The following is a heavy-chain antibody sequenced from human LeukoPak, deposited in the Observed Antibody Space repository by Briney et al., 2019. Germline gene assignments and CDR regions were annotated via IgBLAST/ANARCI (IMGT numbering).Heavy chain of an antibody. V-gene: IGHV4-39*01. CDR3: ARSRIAAADFDY. CDR2: IYYSGST. D-gene: IGHD6-13*01. J-gene: IGHJ4*02. CDR1: GGSISSSSYY. Sequence: SETLSLTCTVSGGSISSSSYYWGWIRQPPGKGLEWIGSIYYSGSTYYNPSLKSRVTISVGTSKNQFSLKLSSVTAADTAVYYCARSRIAAADFDYWGQGTLVTVSS.